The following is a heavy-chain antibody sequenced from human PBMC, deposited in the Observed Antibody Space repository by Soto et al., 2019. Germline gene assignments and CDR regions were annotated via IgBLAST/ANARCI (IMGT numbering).Heavy chain of an antibody. Sequence: QVQLEESGGGLVKPGGSLRLSCAASGFTFSAVYMSWIRQAPNKGLEYISYISSSGTSANYADSVKGRFTISRDNAQNSLYLQMNSLSAEDTAVYYCARERGAVTGQYFDYWGQGDLVTVSS. V-gene: IGHV3-11*05. CDR1: GFTFSAVY. D-gene: IGHD6-19*01. CDR3: ARERGAVTGQYFDY. J-gene: IGHJ4*02. CDR2: ISSSGTSA.